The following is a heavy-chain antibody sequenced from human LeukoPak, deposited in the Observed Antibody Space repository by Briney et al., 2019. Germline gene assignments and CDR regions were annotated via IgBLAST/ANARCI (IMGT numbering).Heavy chain of an antibody. Sequence: ASVKVSCKASGYTFTRYGISWVRQAPGQGLEWMGWISGYSGKTNYAQKLQGRVTMTTDTSTSTAYMELRSLISDDTAVYYCARGYSGYAPHDYWGQGTLVTVSS. V-gene: IGHV1-18*01. CDR2: ISGYSGKT. D-gene: IGHD5-12*01. J-gene: IGHJ4*01. CDR3: ARGYSGYAPHDY. CDR1: GYTFTRYG.